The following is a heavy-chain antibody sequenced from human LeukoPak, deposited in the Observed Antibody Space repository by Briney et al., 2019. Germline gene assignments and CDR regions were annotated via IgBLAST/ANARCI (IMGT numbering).Heavy chain of an antibody. CDR3: ARAPDSSGYYYHFDY. CDR1: GFMFSQYA. J-gene: IGHJ4*02. D-gene: IGHD3-22*01. CDR2: ISYGGNNQ. V-gene: IGHV3-30-3*01. Sequence: GGSLRLSCGASGFMFSQYAMNWVRQAPGQGLEWVATISYGGNNQNYAESVKGRFTISRDNTKNTAYLQMNSLRPEDTAVYYCARAPDSSGYYYHFDYWGQGTLVTVSS.